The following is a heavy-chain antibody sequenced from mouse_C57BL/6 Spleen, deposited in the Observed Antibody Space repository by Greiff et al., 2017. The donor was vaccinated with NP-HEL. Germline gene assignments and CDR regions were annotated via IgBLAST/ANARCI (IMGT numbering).Heavy chain of an antibody. CDR1: GFNIKDYY. V-gene: IGHV14-2*01. CDR3: AEIYYYGSGAMDY. CDR2: IDPEDGET. Sequence: VQLQQSGAELVKPGASVKLSCTASGFNIKDYYMHWVKQRTEQGLEWIGRIDPEDGETKYAPKFKGKATITADTSSNTAYLQLSSLTSEDTAVYYCAEIYYYGSGAMDYWGQGTSVTVSS. D-gene: IGHD1-1*01. J-gene: IGHJ4*01.